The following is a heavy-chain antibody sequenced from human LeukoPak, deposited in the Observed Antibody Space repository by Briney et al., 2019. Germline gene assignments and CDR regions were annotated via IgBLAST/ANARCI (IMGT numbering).Heavy chain of an antibody. J-gene: IGHJ6*03. D-gene: IGHD3-22*01. Sequence: GASVKVSCKASGYTFSDYYMHWVRQAPGQGLEWMGWIRVYNGNTNYTQKLQGRVTMTTDTSTSTAYMELRSLRSDDTAVYYCARGPGGRSGYYPLEDYYYYYYMDVWGKGTTVTVSS. CDR3: ARGPGGRSGYYPLEDYYYYYYMDV. CDR2: IRVYNGNT. CDR1: GYTFSDYY. V-gene: IGHV1-18*04.